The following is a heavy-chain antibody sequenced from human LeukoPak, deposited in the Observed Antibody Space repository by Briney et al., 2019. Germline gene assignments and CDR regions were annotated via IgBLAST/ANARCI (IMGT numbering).Heavy chain of an antibody. CDR1: GYTFSNYG. CDR3: ARTGGHSDLYYYYAMDV. Sequence: GASVKVSCTTSGYTFSNYGVSWVRQAPGQGLEWMGWISGYNGKTDSAQKVQGRVTMTTDTSTSTAYMELRSLRSDDTAVYYCARTGGHSDLYYYYAMDVWGQGTTVTVSS. V-gene: IGHV1-18*01. J-gene: IGHJ6*02. CDR2: ISGYNGKT. D-gene: IGHD4-23*01.